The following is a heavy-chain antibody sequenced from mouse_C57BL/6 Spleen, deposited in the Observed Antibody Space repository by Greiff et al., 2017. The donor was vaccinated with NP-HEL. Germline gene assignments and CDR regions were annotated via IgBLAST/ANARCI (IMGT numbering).Heavy chain of an antibody. CDR3: ARVLLRYPLDY. Sequence: QVQLQQPGAELVKPGASVKLSCKASGYTFTSYWMQWVKQRPGQGLEWIGEIDPSDSYTNYNQKFKGKATLTVDTSSSTAYMQLSSLTSEDSAVYYCARVLLRYPLDYWGQGTTLTVSS. V-gene: IGHV1-50*01. D-gene: IGHD1-1*01. CDR1: GYTFTSYW. CDR2: IDPSDSYT. J-gene: IGHJ2*01.